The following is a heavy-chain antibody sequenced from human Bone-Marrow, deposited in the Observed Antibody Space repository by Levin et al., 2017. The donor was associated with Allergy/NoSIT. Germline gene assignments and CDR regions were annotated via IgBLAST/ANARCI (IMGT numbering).Heavy chain of an antibody. D-gene: IGHD1-7*01. CDR1: GDSVSSNSAA. CDR2: TYYRSKWYN. Sequence: SQTLSLTCAISGDSVSSNSAAWNWIRQSPSRGLEWLGRTYYRSKWYNDYAVSVKSRITINPDTSKNQFSLQLNSVTPEDTAVYYCARDVLQITGTTRQNWFDPWGQGTLVTVSS. J-gene: IGHJ5*02. V-gene: IGHV6-1*01. CDR3: ARDVLQITGTTRQNWFDP.